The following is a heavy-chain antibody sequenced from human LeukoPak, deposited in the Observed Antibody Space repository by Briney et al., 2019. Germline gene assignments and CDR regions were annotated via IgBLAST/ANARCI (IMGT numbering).Heavy chain of an antibody. CDR2: MYHSGNT. J-gene: IGHJ4*02. V-gene: IGHV4-38-2*02. D-gene: IGHD7-27*01. Sequence: KPSETLSLTCTVSGYSISSNYYWGWIRQPPGKGLEWIGTMYHSGNTYYNPSLKSRVTISVDTSKNQFSLKLSSVTAADTAVYYCVRDPSLTGDFDYWGQGTLVTVSS. CDR3: VRDPSLTGDFDY. CDR1: GYSISSNYY.